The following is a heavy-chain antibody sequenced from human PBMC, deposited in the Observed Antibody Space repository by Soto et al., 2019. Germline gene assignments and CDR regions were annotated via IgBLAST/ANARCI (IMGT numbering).Heavy chain of an antibody. V-gene: IGHV1-18*01. J-gene: IGHJ6*02. CDR2: ISAYNGNT. CDR1: GYTFTSYG. D-gene: IGHD3-16*02. Sequence: QVQLVQSGAEVKKPGASVKVSCKASGYTFTSYGISWVRQAPGQGLEWMGWISAYNGNTNYAQKLQGRVTMTTDTSTSTAYMELRSLRSDDTAVYYCARDLTLGSGVWGSYRYFGMGYYYYGMDVWGQGTTVTVSS. CDR3: ARDLTLGSGVWGSYRYFGMGYYYYGMDV.